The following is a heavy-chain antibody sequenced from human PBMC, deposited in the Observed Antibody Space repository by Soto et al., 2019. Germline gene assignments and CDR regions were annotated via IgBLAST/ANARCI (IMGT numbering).Heavy chain of an antibody. Sequence: QVQLVESGGGLVQPGRSLILSCAASGFSLSNCGMHWVRQAPGKGLEWVARISNDGSEEHVIDSVKGRFTISRDNSKNALYLQMNSLRPEDTTVYYFAKELYISGWYNYVDPGGQGTLVTVSS. D-gene: IGHD6-19*01. CDR3: AKELYISGWYNYVDP. CDR1: GFSLSNCG. J-gene: IGHJ5*02. CDR2: ISNDGSEE. V-gene: IGHV3-30*18.